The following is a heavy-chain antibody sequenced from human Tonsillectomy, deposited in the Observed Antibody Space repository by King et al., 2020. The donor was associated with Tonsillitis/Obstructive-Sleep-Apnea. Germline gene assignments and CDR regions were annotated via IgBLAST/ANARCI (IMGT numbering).Heavy chain of an antibody. V-gene: IGHV4-34*01. Sequence: VQLQQWGAGLLKPSETLSLTCAVHGGSFSGYYWSWIRQPPGKGLEWIGEINHSGSTNYNPSLKSRVTISVDTSKNHFSLKLSSVTAAGTAVYYCARGRIVVVVAATPDLYFQHWGQGTLVTVSS. D-gene: IGHD2-15*01. CDR3: ARGRIVVVVAATPDLYFQH. J-gene: IGHJ1*01. CDR1: GGSFSGYY. CDR2: INHSGST.